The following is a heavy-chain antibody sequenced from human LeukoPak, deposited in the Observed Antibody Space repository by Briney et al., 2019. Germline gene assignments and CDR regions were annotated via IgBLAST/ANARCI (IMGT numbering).Heavy chain of an antibody. V-gene: IGHV3-7*01. CDR3: ARVRAAAGTPGWGYFDY. CDR1: GLTFSSRW. D-gene: IGHD6-13*01. CDR2: IQPDGREQ. Sequence: GGSLRLSCAASGLTFSSRWMSWVRQAPGKGLEWLGNIQPDGREQYPVDSVKGRFTISRDNAKNSLYLQMNSLRAEDTAVYYCARVRAAAGTPGWGYFDYWGQGTLVTVSS. J-gene: IGHJ4*02.